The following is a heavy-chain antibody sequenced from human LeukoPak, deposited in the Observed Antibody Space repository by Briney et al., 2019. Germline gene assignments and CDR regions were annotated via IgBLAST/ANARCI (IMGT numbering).Heavy chain of an antibody. J-gene: IGHJ4*02. Sequence: GGSLRLSCAASGFTFSSYAMSWVRQAPGKGLEWVSAISGSGGSTYYAASVKGRFTISRDTSKNSLFLQMNSLRAADTAISSCSASIGSGWYLYWGQGTLVTVSS. CDR1: GFTFSSYA. CDR3: SASIGSGWYLY. CDR2: ISGSGGST. D-gene: IGHD6-19*01. V-gene: IGHV3-23*01.